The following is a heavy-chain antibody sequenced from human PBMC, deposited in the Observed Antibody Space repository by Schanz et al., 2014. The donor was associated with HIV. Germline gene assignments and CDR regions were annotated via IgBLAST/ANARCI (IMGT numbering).Heavy chain of an antibody. CDR1: GFSFSNYA. CDR2: ISFDGNNK. CDR3: AKDRITGTTGVPYYYYGMDV. Sequence: QVQLVESGGGVVQPGRSRRLSCAVSGFSFSNYAMHWVRQAPGKGLDWVAVISFDGNNKYYADSVKGRFTFSRDNSKNTLYLQMNSLTAEDTAVYYCAKDRITGTTGVPYYYYGMDVWGQGTTVTVSS. J-gene: IGHJ6*02. V-gene: IGHV3-30*18. D-gene: IGHD1-7*01.